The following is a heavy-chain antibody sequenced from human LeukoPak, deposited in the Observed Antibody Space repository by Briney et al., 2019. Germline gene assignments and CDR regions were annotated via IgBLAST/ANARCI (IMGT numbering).Heavy chain of an antibody. D-gene: IGHD6-19*01. CDR2: IRSKTYGGTT. CDR3: TREGGWTYYYDN. CDR1: GFXFGDYA. V-gene: IGHV3-49*04. J-gene: IGHJ4*02. Sequence: PGGSLRLSCTASGFXFGDYAISWVRQAPGKGLEWVGFIRSKTYGGTTEYAASVKGRFTISRDDSKSIAYLQMNSLKAEDTAVYYCTREGGWTYYYDNWGQGTLVTVSS.